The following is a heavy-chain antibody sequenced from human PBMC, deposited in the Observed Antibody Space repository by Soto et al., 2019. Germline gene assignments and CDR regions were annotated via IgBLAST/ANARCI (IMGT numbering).Heavy chain of an antibody. CDR1: AGSVNTGSYY. Sequence: VQLQESGPGVVKPSETLSLTCSSSAGSVNTGSYYWSWIRQSPGRGLEWIGYVYYSGSTKYNPSLKSRVTISVDTSQNQFSLKLTSVTAADTAVYYCARKHICGSACHSSYWYFDLWGRGTLVTVSS. J-gene: IGHJ2*01. CDR3: ARKHICGSACHSSYWYFDL. V-gene: IGHV4-61*01. D-gene: IGHD2-21*02. CDR2: VYYSGST.